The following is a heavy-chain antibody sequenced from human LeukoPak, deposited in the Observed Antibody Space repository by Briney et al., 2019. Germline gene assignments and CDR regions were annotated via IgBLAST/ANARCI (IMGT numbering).Heavy chain of an antibody. J-gene: IGHJ4*02. CDR2: ISSNGGST. V-gene: IGHV3-64D*09. D-gene: IGHD3-22*01. CDR1: GFAFSTFV. Sequence: PGGSLSLSCAASGFAFSTFVMHWVRQAPGKGLEYVSAISSNGGSTYYADSVKGRFTISRDNSKNTLYLQMSSLRAEDTAVYYCVNNAMYYDSSGYSAVTFAHYSRREPLLTVSS. CDR3: VNNAMYYDSSGYSAVTFAHY.